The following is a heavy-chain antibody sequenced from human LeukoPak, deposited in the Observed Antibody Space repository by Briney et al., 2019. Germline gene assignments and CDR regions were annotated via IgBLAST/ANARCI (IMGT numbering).Heavy chain of an antibody. Sequence: GGSLRLSCAASGFTFSDYYMSWIRQAPGKGLVWVSYISSSGSTIYYADSVKGRFTISRDNAKNSLYLQMNSLRAEDTAVYYCLVDTAMVTGNWFDPWGQGTLVTVSS. D-gene: IGHD5-18*01. J-gene: IGHJ5*02. CDR3: LVDTAMVTGNWFDP. CDR2: ISSSGSTI. V-gene: IGHV3-11*01. CDR1: GFTFSDYY.